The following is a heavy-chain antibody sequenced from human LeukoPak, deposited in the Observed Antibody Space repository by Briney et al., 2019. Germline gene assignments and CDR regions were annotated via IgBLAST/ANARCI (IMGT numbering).Heavy chain of an antibody. CDR1: GFTFSSYA. Sequence: PGGSLRLSCAASGFTFSSYAMSWVRQAPGKGLEWVSTISGSGGSTYYADSVKGRFTISRDTSKNTLYLQMNSLRAEDTAVYYCAKDLSGDYVYWGQGTLVTVSS. D-gene: IGHD4-17*01. V-gene: IGHV3-23*01. CDR2: ISGSGGST. CDR3: AKDLSGDYVY. J-gene: IGHJ4*02.